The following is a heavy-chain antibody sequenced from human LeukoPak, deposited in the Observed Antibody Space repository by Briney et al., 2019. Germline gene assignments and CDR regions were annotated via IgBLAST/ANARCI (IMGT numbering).Heavy chain of an antibody. J-gene: IGHJ4*02. CDR1: GFTFSSYW. V-gene: IGHV3-74*01. Sequence: PGGSLRLSCAASGFTFSSYWMHWVRQAPGKGLVWVSRINSDGSSTGYADSVKGRFTISRDNAKNTLYLQMNSLRAEDTAVYYCASLGAVAGTDYWGQGTLVTVSS. D-gene: IGHD6-19*01. CDR2: INSDGSST. CDR3: ASLGAVAGTDY.